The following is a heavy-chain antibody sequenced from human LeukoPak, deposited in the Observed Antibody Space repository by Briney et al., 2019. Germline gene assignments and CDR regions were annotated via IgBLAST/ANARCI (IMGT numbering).Heavy chain of an antibody. V-gene: IGHV4-34*01. CDR1: GGSFSGYY. CDR3: ARFEYSSSFPYYYYGMDV. D-gene: IGHD6-6*01. CDR2: INHSGST. Sequence: SETLSLTCAVYGGSFSGYYWSWIRQPPGKGLEWIGEINHSGSTNYNPSLKSRVTISVDTSKNQFSLKLSSVTAADTAVYYCARFEYSSSFPYYYYGMDVWGQGTTVTVSS. J-gene: IGHJ6*02.